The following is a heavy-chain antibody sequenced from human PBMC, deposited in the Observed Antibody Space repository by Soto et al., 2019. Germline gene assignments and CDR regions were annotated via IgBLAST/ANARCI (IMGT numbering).Heavy chain of an antibody. CDR1: GFTFSNYY. CDR3: ARSYSSGWEFDY. J-gene: IGHJ4*02. CDR2: ISSTGRTI. D-gene: IGHD6-19*01. V-gene: IGHV3-11*01. Sequence: GGSLRLSCGASGFTFSNYYMSWIRQAPGKGLEWVSYISSTGRTIYYADSVKGRFTVSRDNAQNSLSLKLNSLRVEDTAVYYCARSYSSGWEFDYWGQGTQVTVT.